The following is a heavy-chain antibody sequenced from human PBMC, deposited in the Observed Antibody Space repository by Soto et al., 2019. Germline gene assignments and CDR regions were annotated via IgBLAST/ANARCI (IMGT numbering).Heavy chain of an antibody. CDR1: PGSLSSYY. V-gene: IGHV4-59*01. J-gene: IGHJ4*02. D-gene: IGHD1-26*01. CDR3: ARSVGLVGRGILGSFDS. Sequence: SKHLSITCTVSPGSLSSYYWSWIGQPPGKGLEWIGYIYYSGSTNYNPSLKSRDTISVDTSKNQFSLKLSSVTAADTAVYYCARSVGLVGRGILGSFDSCGQ. CDR2: IYYSGST.